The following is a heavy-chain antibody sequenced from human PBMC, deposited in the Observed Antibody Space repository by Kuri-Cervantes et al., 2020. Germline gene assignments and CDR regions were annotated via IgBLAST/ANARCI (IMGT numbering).Heavy chain of an antibody. Sequence: LSLTCAASGFTFSSYGMHWVRQAPGKGLEWVAVIWYDGSNKYYADSVKGRFTISRDNSKNTLYLQMNSLRAEDTAVYHCARDLWGIAVTGYHSALGPDDAFDIWGQGTVVTVSS. CDR2: IWYDGSNK. J-gene: IGHJ3*02. CDR1: GFTFSSYG. D-gene: IGHD6-19*01. V-gene: IGHV3-33*08. CDR3: ARDLWGIAVTGYHSALGPDDAFDI.